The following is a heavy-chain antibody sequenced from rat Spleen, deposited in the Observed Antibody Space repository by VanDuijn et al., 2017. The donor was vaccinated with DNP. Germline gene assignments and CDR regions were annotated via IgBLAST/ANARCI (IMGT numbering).Heavy chain of an antibody. J-gene: IGHJ2*01. CDR1: GFTFSDYY. D-gene: IGHD1-1*01. V-gene: IGHV5-22*01. Sequence: EVQLVESGGGLVQPGRSLKLSCAASGFTFSDYYMAWVRQAPKKGLEWVASISYEGSNTYSGDSVKGRFTISRDNAKNTLYLQMNSLRSEDTATYYCARLPITTVADYWGQGVMVTVSS. CDR2: ISYEGSNT. CDR3: ARLPITTVADY.